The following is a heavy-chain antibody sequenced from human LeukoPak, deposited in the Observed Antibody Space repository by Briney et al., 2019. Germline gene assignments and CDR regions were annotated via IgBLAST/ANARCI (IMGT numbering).Heavy chain of an antibody. CDR1: GYSFTSYW. J-gene: IGHJ4*02. V-gene: IGHV5-51*01. Sequence: GASLQISCKGSGYSFTSYWIGWVRQMPGKGLEWMGIIYPGDSDTRYSPSFQGQVTISADKSISTAYLQWSSLKASDTAMYYCARPGYCSGGSCPGVYWGQGTLVTVSS. CDR3: ARPGYCSGGSCPGVY. CDR2: IYPGDSDT. D-gene: IGHD2-15*01.